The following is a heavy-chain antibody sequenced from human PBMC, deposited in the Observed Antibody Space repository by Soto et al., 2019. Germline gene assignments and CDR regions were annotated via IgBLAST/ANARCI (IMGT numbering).Heavy chain of an antibody. D-gene: IGHD3-10*01. CDR2: IIPILGIA. CDR3: ARDQVVKLLGPNWFDP. V-gene: IGHV1-69*08. J-gene: IGHJ5*02. CDR1: GGTFSSYT. Sequence: QVQLVQSGAEVKKPGSPVKVSCKASGGTFSSYTISWVRQAPGQGLEWMGRIIPILGIANYAQKFQGRVTITADKSTSTAYMELSSLRSEDTAVYYCARDQVVKLLGPNWFDPWGQGTLVTVSS.